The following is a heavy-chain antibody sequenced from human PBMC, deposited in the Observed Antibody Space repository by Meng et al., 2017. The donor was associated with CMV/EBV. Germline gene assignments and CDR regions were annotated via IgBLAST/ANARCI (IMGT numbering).Heavy chain of an antibody. V-gene: IGHV3-30*04. D-gene: IGHD3-3*01. CDR3: ARDQRRFWSGYVFDY. Sequence: GESLKISCAASGFSFSHYAMHWVRQTPGKGLEWVAVISYDGSNKYYADSVKGRFTISRDNSKNTLYLQMNSLRAEDTAVYYCARDQRRFWSGYVFDYWGQGTLVTVSS. J-gene: IGHJ4*02. CDR2: ISYDGSNK. CDR1: GFSFSHYA.